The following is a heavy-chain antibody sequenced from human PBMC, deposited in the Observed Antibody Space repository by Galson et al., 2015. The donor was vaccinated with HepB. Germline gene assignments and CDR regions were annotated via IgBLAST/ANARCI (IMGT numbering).Heavy chain of an antibody. V-gene: IGHV3-73*01. D-gene: IGHD6-19*01. Sequence: SLRLSCAASGFTFSGSAMHWVRQASGKGLEWVGRIRSKANSYATAYAASVKGRFTISRDDSKNTAYLQMNSLKTEDTAVYYCTRGPGALRSSGWYFAPRGQGTLVTVSS. CDR3: TRGPGALRSSGWYFAP. CDR2: IRSKANSYAT. J-gene: IGHJ5*02. CDR1: GFTFSGSA.